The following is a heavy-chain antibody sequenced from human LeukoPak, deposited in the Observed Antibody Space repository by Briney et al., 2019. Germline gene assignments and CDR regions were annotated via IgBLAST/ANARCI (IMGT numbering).Heavy chain of an antibody. Sequence: PGGSLRLPCAASGFPLSNYWMSWVRQAPGKGLEWVANMKGDESQLNFVDSVKGRFNSSRDNAENSLFVQIDSRRDGDTAVYYCARDRGYTTFDYWGQGTLVTVSS. CDR3: ARDRGYTTFDY. CDR1: GFPLSNYW. D-gene: IGHD3-10*01. V-gene: IGHV3-7*01. J-gene: IGHJ4*02. CDR2: MKGDESQL.